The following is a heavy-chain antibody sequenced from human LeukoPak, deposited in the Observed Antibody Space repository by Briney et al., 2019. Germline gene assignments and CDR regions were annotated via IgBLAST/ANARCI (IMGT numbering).Heavy chain of an antibody. Sequence: PGGSLRLSCAASGFTFSSYSMNWVRQAPGKGLEWVSSISSSSSYIYYADSVKGRFTISRDNDKNSLYLQMNSLRAEDTAVYYCARDQYYDYVWGSYRPGNPFDYWGQGTLVTVSS. V-gene: IGHV3-21*01. D-gene: IGHD3-16*02. CDR3: ARDQYYDYVWGSYRPGNPFDY. CDR1: GFTFSSYS. CDR2: ISSSSSYI. J-gene: IGHJ4*02.